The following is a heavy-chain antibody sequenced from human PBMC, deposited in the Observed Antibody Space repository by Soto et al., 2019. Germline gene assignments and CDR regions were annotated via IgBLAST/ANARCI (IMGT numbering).Heavy chain of an antibody. CDR3: ARLLDTARGYYYYGMAV. V-gene: IGHV4-39*01. Sequence: SETLSLTCTVSGGSISSSSYYWGWVRQPPGKGLEWIGGIYYSGSTYYNPSLKSRVTISVDTSKNQSSLKLSSVTAADTAVYYCARLLDTARGYYYYGMAVWGQGTTVTVSS. CDR1: GGSISSSSYY. J-gene: IGHJ6*02. D-gene: IGHD5-18*01. CDR2: IYYSGST.